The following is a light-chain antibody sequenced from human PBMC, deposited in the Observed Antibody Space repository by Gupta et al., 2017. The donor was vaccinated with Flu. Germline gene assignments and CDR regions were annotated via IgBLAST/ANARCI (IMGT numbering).Light chain of an antibody. CDR1: GSNIGGNT. CDR3: ETWDDSLSGHV. J-gene: IGLJ1*01. CDR2: NTN. V-gene: IGLV1-44*01. Sequence: QSVLTQPPSVSGTPGQGVSISCSGSGSNIGGNTVKWYQQFPGRTPKLLIYNTNQRPSEVPDRFSASKSGTSASLAISGLQSKDEADYYCETWDDSLSGHVFGSGTKVTVL.